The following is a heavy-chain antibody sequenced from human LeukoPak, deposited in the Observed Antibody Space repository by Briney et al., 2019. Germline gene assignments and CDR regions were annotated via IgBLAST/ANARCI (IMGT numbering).Heavy chain of an antibody. D-gene: IGHD3-3*01. CDR3: ATNPPPYYDFWSGYYRDDGYYFDY. CDR2: ISGSGGST. CDR1: GFTFSSYA. V-gene: IGHV3-23*01. J-gene: IGHJ4*02. Sequence: GGSLRLSCAASGFTFSSYAMSWVRQAPGKGLEWVSAISGSGGSTYYADSVKGRFTISRDNSKNTPYLQMNSLRAEDTAVYYCATNPPPYYDFWSGYYRDDGYYFDYWGQGTLVTVSS.